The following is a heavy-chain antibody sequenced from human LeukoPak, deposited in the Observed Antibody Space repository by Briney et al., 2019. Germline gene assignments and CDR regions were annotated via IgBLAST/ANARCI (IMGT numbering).Heavy chain of an antibody. Sequence: GESLKISCKASGYSFTSYWIGWVRQMPGKGLEWVGIIYPGDSDTRYSPSFQGQVTISADKSISTAYLQWSTLKASDTAMYYCARHSRGGDYFVPFDPWGQGTLVTVSS. CDR1: GYSFTSYW. D-gene: IGHD2-21*02. CDR2: IYPGDSDT. J-gene: IGHJ5*02. CDR3: ARHSRGGDYFVPFDP. V-gene: IGHV5-51*01.